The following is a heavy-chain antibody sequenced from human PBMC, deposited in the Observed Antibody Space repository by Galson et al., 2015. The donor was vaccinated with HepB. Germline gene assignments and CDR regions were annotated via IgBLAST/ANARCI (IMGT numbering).Heavy chain of an antibody. D-gene: IGHD6-13*01. CDR2: ITYDGSNK. CDR1: GFTFSYYA. Sequence: SLRLSCAASGFTFSYYAMHWVRQAPGKGLEWVAVITYDGSNKYYADSVKGRFTISRDNSKNSQYLQMNSLRVEDTAVYYCARVKRQLASNCFDPWSQGTLVTVSS. J-gene: IGHJ5*02. CDR3: ARVKRQLASNCFDP. V-gene: IGHV3-30*04.